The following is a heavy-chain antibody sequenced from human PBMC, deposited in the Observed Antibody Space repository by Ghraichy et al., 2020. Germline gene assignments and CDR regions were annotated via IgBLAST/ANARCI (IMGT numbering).Heavy chain of an antibody. J-gene: IGHJ4*02. CDR3: AKGTGGCSNFDH. V-gene: IGHV3-23*01. D-gene: IGHD2-8*02. CDR2: VGVSGASG. CDR1: GFTFNTNA. Sequence: GESLNISCAASGFTFNTNAMSWVRQAPGKGLETVAFVGVSGASGEYADSVKGRFTISRDDSKNTLYLQMSSLRVEDTALYYCAKGTGGCSNFDHWGQGTLVTVSA.